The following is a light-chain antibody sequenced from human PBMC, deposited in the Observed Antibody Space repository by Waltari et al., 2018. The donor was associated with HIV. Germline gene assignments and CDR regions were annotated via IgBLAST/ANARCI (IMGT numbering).Light chain of an antibody. Sequence: QSALTQPRSVSGSPGQSVTISCTGTSSAVCDYNYVSWYQQHPGKAPKVMIYDVTKRPSGVPDRFSGSKSGNTASLTISGLQAEDEADYYCCSYTGTYTLLFGGGTKLTVL. V-gene: IGLV2-11*01. J-gene: IGLJ3*02. CDR2: DVT. CDR3: CSYTGTYTLL. CDR1: SSAVCDYNY.